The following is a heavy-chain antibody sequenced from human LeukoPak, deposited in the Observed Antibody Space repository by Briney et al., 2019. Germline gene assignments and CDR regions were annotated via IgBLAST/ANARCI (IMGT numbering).Heavy chain of an antibody. J-gene: IGHJ3*02. V-gene: IGHV3-48*03. D-gene: IGHD3/OR15-3a*01. CDR1: GFIFSTFE. CDR3: ARVHRTGWVVDAFDI. Sequence: PGGSLRLSCEASGFIFSTFELNWVCQAPGKGPEWVSHISDKGGITYADSVNGRFTISRDNSKNTLYLQMNSLRPEDTAVYYCARVHRTGWVVDAFDIWGQGTMVTVSS. CDR2: ISDKGGIT.